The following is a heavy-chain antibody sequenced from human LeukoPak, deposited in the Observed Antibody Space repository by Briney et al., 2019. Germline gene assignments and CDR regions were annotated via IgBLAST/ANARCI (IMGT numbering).Heavy chain of an antibody. CDR1: GFTFSSYS. Sequence: SGGSLRLSCAASGFTFSSYSMNWVRQAPGKGLEWVSSISSSSSYIYYADSVKGRFTISRDNAKNSLYLQMNSLRAEDTAVYYCARDYYDSSGPPYYFDYWGQGTLVTVSS. J-gene: IGHJ4*02. V-gene: IGHV3-21*01. CDR2: ISSSSSYI. D-gene: IGHD3-22*01. CDR3: ARDYYDSSGPPYYFDY.